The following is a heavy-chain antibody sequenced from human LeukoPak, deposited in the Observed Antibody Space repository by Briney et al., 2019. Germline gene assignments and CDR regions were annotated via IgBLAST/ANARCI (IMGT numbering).Heavy chain of an antibody. D-gene: IGHD5-18*01. J-gene: IGHJ4*02. Sequence: GGSLRLSCAASGFTFSSYAMSWVRQAPGKGLEWVSAISGSGGSTYYADSVKGRFTTSRDNSKNTRNLQMNSLRAEDTVVYYCASTDTAIVNYWGQGTLVTVSS. V-gene: IGHV3-23*01. CDR2: ISGSGGST. CDR1: GFTFSSYA. CDR3: ASTDTAIVNY.